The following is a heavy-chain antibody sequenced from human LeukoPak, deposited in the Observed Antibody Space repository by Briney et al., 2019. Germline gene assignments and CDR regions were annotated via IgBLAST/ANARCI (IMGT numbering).Heavy chain of an antibody. V-gene: IGHV3-30*18. D-gene: IGHD4-17*01. Sequence: PGRSLRLSCAASGFTFSSYGMHWVRQAPGKGLEGVAVISYDGSNKYYADSVKGRFTISRDNSKNTLYLQMNSLRAEDTAVYYCAKKGDYGYYFDYWGQGTLVTVSS. CDR1: GFTFSSYG. CDR2: ISYDGSNK. CDR3: AKKGDYGYYFDY. J-gene: IGHJ4*02.